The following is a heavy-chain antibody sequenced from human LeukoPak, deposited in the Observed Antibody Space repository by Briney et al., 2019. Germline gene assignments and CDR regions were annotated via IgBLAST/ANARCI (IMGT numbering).Heavy chain of an antibody. CDR3: ARSQYCSSTSCYYYYYYYGMDV. D-gene: IGHD2-2*01. V-gene: IGHV3-30-3*01. CDR1: GFTFSSYA. Sequence: GGSLRLSCAASGFTFSSYAMHWVRQAPGKGLEWVAVISYDGSNKYYADSVKGRFIISRDNSKNTLYLQMNSLRAEDTAVYYCARSQYCSSTSCYYYYYYYGMDVWGQGTTVTVSS. J-gene: IGHJ6*02. CDR2: ISYDGSNK.